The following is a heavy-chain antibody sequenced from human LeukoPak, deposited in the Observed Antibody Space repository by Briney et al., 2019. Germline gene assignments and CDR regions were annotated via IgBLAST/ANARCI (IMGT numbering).Heavy chain of an antibody. J-gene: IGHJ4*02. D-gene: IGHD5-24*01. Sequence: GGSLRLSCAAAGFSFSNAWMSWVRQAPGKGLEWISYIGIDSGNTNYADSVKGRFTISGDKAKNSLYLQMNSLRVEDTAVYYCARDYKYAFDNWGQGTLVTVSS. CDR2: IGIDSGNT. CDR1: GFSFSNAW. CDR3: ARDYKYAFDN. V-gene: IGHV3-11*06.